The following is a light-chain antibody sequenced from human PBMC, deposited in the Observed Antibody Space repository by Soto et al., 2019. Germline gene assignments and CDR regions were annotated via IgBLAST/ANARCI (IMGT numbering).Light chain of an antibody. CDR1: QGVSAY. Sequence: IQMTQSPSSLSASVGDRVTITCRASQGVSAYLLWYQQRQGTAPKLVIYAASNLYTGVPSRFSGRRSGTEFTLTISSLQPEDFASYYCLQDYGDSWTFGQGTKVEIE. J-gene: IGKJ1*01. CDR3: LQDYGDSWT. V-gene: IGKV1-6*01. CDR2: AAS.